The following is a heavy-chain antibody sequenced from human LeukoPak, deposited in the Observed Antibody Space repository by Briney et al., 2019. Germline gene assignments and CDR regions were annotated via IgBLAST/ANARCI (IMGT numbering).Heavy chain of an antibody. J-gene: IGHJ4*02. D-gene: IGHD6-13*01. Sequence: GASVKVSCKASGYTFTSYAMHWVRQAPGQRLEWMGWINAGNGNTKYSQKFQGRVTITRDTSASTAYMELSSLRSEDTAVYYCARDHGVYSSSWYSPHFDYWGQGTLVTVSS. CDR3: ARDHGVYSSSWYSPHFDY. CDR2: INAGNGNT. CDR1: GYTFTSYA. V-gene: IGHV1-3*01.